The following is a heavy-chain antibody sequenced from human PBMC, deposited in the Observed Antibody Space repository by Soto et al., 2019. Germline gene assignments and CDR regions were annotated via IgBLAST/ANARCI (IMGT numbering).Heavy chain of an antibody. CDR3: ARVDGYTYPNDY. D-gene: IGHD5-12*01. J-gene: IGHJ4*02. Sequence: GGSLRLSCAASGFTFSAYSMSWVRQAPGKGLEWVSSITSGSDYIYYADSLKGRFTISRDNAKNSLYLQMHSLRAEDTAFYYCARVDGYTYPNDYWGQGALVTVSS. CDR2: ITSGSDYI. V-gene: IGHV3-21*01. CDR1: GFTFSAYS.